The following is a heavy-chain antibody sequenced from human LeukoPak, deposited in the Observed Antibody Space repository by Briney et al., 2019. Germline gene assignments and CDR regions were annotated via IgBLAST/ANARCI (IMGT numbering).Heavy chain of an antibody. CDR2: LYSSGST. J-gene: IGHJ4*02. D-gene: IGHD3-22*01. CDR1: GGSISTYY. CDR3: ARRGHYYDPQLDY. Sequence: SETLSLTCVVSGGSISTYYWSWIRQPPGKGLEWIGYLYSSGSTNYIPSLKSRISISEDTSKNQFSLKLSSVTAADTAVYYCARRGHYYDPQLDYWGQGTLVTVSS. V-gene: IGHV4-59*08.